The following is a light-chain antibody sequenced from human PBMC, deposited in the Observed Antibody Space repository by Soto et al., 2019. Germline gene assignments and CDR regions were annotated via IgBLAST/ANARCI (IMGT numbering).Light chain of an antibody. CDR3: AAWDDSLSGWV. J-gene: IGLJ7*01. V-gene: IGLV1-47*01. Sequence: QSVLTQPPSASETPGQRVTISCSGSSSNIGSNYIYWYQQLPGTAPKLLIYRNNQRPSGVPDRFSGSKSGTSASLAISGLRSEDEADYYCAAWDDSLSGWVFGGGTQLTVL. CDR2: RNN. CDR1: SSNIGSNY.